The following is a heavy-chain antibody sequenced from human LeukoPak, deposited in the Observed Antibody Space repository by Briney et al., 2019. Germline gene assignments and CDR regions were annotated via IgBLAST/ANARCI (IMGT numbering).Heavy chain of an antibody. CDR1: AGSISSSSYY. CDR2: IYYSGST. CDR3: ARHTGYSSGWYGTSGFDY. D-gene: IGHD6-19*01. Sequence: SETLSLTYTVSAGSISSSSYYWGWIRQPPGKGLEWLGSIYYSGSTYYNPSLKSRVTISVDTSKNQFSLKLSSVPAADTAVYYCARHTGYSSGWYGTSGFDYWGQGTLVTVSS. V-gene: IGHV4-39*01. J-gene: IGHJ4*02.